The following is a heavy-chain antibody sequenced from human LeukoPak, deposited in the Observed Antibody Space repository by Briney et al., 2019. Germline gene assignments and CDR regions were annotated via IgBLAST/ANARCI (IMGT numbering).Heavy chain of an antibody. CDR1: GVSFSGYY. CDR2: INHSGST. J-gene: IGHJ4*02. V-gene: IGHV4-34*01. CDR3: ARGDLYGGNLVDY. Sequence: SETLSLTCAVYGVSFSGYYWSCIRQPPGKGLEWIGEINHSGSTNYNRSLKSRVTISVDTSKNQFSLKLSSVTAADTAVYYCARGDLYGGNLVDYWGQGTLVTVSS. D-gene: IGHD4-23*01.